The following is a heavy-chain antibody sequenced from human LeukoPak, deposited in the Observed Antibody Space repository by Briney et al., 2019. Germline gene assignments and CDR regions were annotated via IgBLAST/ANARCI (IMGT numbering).Heavy chain of an antibody. CDR2: VSSSSSSI. CDR3: TSQGGFDS. D-gene: IGHD3-16*01. Sequence: GGSLRLSCAASGFTFSSYTMNWVRQAPGKGLEWVSSVSSSSSSIYYADTVKGRFTISRDNAKNSLYLQMNSLRAEDTAMYYCTSQGGFDSWGQGTLVTVSS. V-gene: IGHV3-21*01. CDR1: GFTFSSYT. J-gene: IGHJ4*02.